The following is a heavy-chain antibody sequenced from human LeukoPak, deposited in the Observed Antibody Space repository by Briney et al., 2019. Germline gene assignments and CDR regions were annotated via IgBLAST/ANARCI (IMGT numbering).Heavy chain of an antibody. D-gene: IGHD1-1*01. J-gene: IGHJ4*02. Sequence: LPGGSLRLSCAASGFTFSTYVMTWVRQAPGKGLEWVSALSRNGRNTSYADPVKGQFTVSRDNSQNTLYLQLNSLTADDTAVYYCARDADPRPDSNNDNYFDCWGQGTLVTVSS. CDR2: LSRNGRNT. V-gene: IGHV3-23*01. CDR3: ARDADPRPDSNNDNYFDC. CDR1: GFTFSTYV.